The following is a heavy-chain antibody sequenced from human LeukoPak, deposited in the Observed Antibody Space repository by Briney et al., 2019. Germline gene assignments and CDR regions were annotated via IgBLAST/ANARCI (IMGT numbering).Heavy chain of an antibody. CDR2: IYYSGST. CDR3: ARIMRGYYALMDV. Sequence: PSETLSLTCTVSGGSISSSNYYWGWIRQPPGKGLEWIGIIYYSGSTYYTPSLKSRVTVSVDTSKNQFSLKLSSVTAADTAVYYCARIMRGYYALMDVWGKGTTVTVSS. V-gene: IGHV4-39*07. D-gene: IGHD3-3*01. CDR1: GGSISSSNYY. J-gene: IGHJ6*03.